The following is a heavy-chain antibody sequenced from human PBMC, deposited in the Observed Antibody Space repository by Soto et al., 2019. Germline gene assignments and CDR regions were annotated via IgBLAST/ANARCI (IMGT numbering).Heavy chain of an antibody. Sequence: TLSLTCTVSGGAISSGGYYWSWIRQHPGKGLEWMGYIYYSGSTYYNPSLKSRVTISVDTSKNQFSLKLSSVTAADTAVYYWASGYYDSSGYYSFDYWGQGTLVTVSS. CDR1: GGAISSGGYY. J-gene: IGHJ4*02. CDR2: IYYSGST. CDR3: ASGYYDSSGYYSFDY. V-gene: IGHV4-31*03. D-gene: IGHD3-22*01.